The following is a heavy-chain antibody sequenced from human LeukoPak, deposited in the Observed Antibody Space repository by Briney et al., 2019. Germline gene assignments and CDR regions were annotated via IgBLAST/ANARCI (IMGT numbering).Heavy chain of an antibody. V-gene: IGHV4-59*01. D-gene: IGHD3-10*01. CDR1: GGSISSYY. CDR3: ARDSGSGYYYGMDV. CDR2: IYYSGST. J-gene: IGHJ6*02. Sequence: PSETLSLTCTVSGGSISSYYWSWIRQPPGKGLEWLGYIYYSGSTNYNPSLKSRVTISVDTSKNQFSLKLSSVTAADTAVYYCARDSGSGYYYGMDVWGQGTTVTVSS.